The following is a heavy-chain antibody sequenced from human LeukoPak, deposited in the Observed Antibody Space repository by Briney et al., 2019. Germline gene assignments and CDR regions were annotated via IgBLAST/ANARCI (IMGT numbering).Heavy chain of an antibody. J-gene: IGHJ4*02. CDR3: ARGVEPLAANTLAY. CDR2: LYSDGNT. D-gene: IGHD1-14*01. Sequence: GGSLRLSCAASVFTVITNDMTWVRQAPGKGLEWVSVLYSDGNTKYADSVQGRFTISRDNSKNTLYLEMNSLSPDDTAVYYCARGVEPLAANTLAYWGQGTLVTVSS. CDR1: VFTVITND. V-gene: IGHV3-53*01.